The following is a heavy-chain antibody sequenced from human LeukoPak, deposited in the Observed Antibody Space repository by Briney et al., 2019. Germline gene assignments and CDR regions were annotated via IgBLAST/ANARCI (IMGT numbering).Heavy chain of an antibody. J-gene: IGHJ4*02. CDR2: INPNSGGT. CDR3: ARLWNSGYIIYFDS. Sequence: ASVKVSCKASGYTFTGYYIHWVRQAPGQGLEWMGWINPNSGGTNYAQKFQGRVTMTRDTSINTAYMELRRLRSDDTAMYYCARLWNSGYIIYFDSWGQGTLVTVSS. V-gene: IGHV1-2*02. D-gene: IGHD5-12*01. CDR1: GYTFTGYY.